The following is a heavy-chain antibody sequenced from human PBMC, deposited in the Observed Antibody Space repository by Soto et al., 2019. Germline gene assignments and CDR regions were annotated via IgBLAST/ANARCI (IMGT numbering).Heavy chain of an antibody. CDR1: GYSFTSYW. D-gene: IGHD5-18*01. Sequence: PGESLKISCKGSGYSFTSYWIAWVRQMPGKGLEWMGIIFPHDSDIRYSPSFEGQVTISADKSISTAYLQWSSLKASDTAMYYCARTSMQSRGYSYGHGGMDVWGQGTTVTVSS. J-gene: IGHJ6*02. CDR3: ARTSMQSRGYSYGHGGMDV. CDR2: IFPHDSDI. V-gene: IGHV5-51*01.